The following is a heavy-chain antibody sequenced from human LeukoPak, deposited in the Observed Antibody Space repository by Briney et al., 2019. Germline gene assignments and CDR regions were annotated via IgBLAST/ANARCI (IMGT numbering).Heavy chain of an antibody. CDR3: AREGRQGYVYFDR. V-gene: IGHV4-59*01. CDR1: GGSISGYY. Sequence: PSETLSLTCTVSGGSISGYYWSWIRQSPGKGLEWIGYINYSGNTNYNPSLKSRLTMSVDTSKNQFSLNLSSVTDADTAMYYCAREGRQGYVYFDRWGQGSLVTVSS. D-gene: IGHD5-12*01. CDR2: INYSGNT. J-gene: IGHJ4*02.